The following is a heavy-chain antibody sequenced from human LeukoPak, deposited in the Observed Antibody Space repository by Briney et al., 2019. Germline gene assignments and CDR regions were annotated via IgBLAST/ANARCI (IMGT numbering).Heavy chain of an antibody. CDR2: ISYDGSNK. J-gene: IGHJ6*02. CDR3: AKDSRVGGGRSIAALVYYYGMDV. V-gene: IGHV3-30*18. D-gene: IGHD6-6*01. CDR1: GFTFSSYG. Sequence: PGGSLRLSCAASGFTFSSYGMHWVRQAPGKGLEWVAVISYDGSNKYYADSVKGRFTISRDNSKNTLYLQMNSLRAEDTAVYYCAKDSRVGGGRSIAALVYYYGMDVWGRGTTVTVSS.